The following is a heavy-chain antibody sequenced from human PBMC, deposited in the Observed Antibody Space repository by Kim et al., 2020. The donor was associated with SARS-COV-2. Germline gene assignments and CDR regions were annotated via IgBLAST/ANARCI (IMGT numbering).Heavy chain of an antibody. CDR3: ARGGVEPFDP. CDR1: GGSISSGSYY. CDR2: IYTSGST. D-gene: IGHD3-10*01. J-gene: IGHJ5*02. Sequence: SETLSLTCTVSGGSISSGSYYWSWIRQPAGKGLEWIGRIYTSGSTNYNPSLKSRVTISVDTSKNQFSLKLSSVTAADTAVYYCARGGVEPFDPWGQGTLVTVSS. V-gene: IGHV4-61*02.